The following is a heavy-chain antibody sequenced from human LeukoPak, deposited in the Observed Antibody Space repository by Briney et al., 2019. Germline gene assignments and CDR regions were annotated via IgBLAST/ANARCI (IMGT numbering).Heavy chain of an antibody. J-gene: IGHJ5*02. CDR3: ARQTDYSEWFDP. CDR2: IYYSGST. Sequence: SETLSLTCTVSGGSISSYYWSWIRQPPGKGLEWIGYIYYSGSTNYNPSLKSRVTISVDTSKNQFSLKLSSVTAADTAVYYCARQTDYSEWFDPWGQGTLVTVSS. CDR1: GGSISSYY. D-gene: IGHD2-21*01. V-gene: IGHV4-59*01.